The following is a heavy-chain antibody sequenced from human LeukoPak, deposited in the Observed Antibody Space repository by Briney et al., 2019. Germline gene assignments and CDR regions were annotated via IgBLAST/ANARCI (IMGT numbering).Heavy chain of an antibody. Sequence: SETLSLTCTVSGGSISSGGYYWSWIRQPPGKGLEWIGYIYHSGSTNYNPSLKSRVAISVDTSKNQFSLKLSSVTAADTAVYYCARHAGPSDYWGQGTLVTVSS. J-gene: IGHJ4*02. CDR3: ARHAGPSDY. V-gene: IGHV4-61*08. CDR2: IYHSGST. CDR1: GGSISSGGYY.